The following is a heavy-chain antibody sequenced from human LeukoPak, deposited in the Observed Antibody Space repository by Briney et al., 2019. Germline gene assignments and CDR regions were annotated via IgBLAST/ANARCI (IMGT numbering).Heavy chain of an antibody. CDR1: GFTFSSNA. D-gene: IGHD1-26*01. CDR3: ARGGSASYYAPLDS. CDR2: ISVSDGGT. J-gene: IGHJ4*02. Sequence: GGSLRLSCAASGFTFSSNAMNWVRQAPGKGLEWVSVISVSDGGTYYADSVKGRFTISRDNSKNTLYLQMGSLRGDDMGVYYCARGGSASYYAPLDSWGQGTLVTVSS. V-gene: IGHV3-23*01.